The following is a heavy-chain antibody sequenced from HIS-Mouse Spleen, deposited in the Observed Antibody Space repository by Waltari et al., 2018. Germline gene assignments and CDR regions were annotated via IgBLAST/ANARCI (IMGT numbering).Heavy chain of an antibody. D-gene: IGHD2-21*01. J-gene: IGHJ2*01. CDR1: GFTFSSYA. CDR3: ARDTVPHTLYFDL. V-gene: IGHV3-30*04. CDR2: ISYDGSNK. Sequence: QVQLVASGGGVVQPGRSLRLSCEDSGFTFSSYAMLRARQAPGKGLEWVAVISYDGSNKYYADSVKGRFTISRDNSKNTLYLQMNSLRAEDTAVYYCARDTVPHTLYFDLWGRGTLVTVSS.